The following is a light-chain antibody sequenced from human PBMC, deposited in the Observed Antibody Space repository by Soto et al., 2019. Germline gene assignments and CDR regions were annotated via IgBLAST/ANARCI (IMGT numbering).Light chain of an antibody. CDR2: AAS. CDR1: QSISSY. Sequence: DIQMTQSPSSLSASVGARVTITCRASQSISSYLNWYQQKPGKAPKLLIYAASSLQSGVPSRFSGSGSGTDFTLSISILQAEDFSTYYCQQRYSTPPAFGGGTKVEIK. CDR3: QQRYSTPPA. J-gene: IGKJ4*01. V-gene: IGKV1-39*01.